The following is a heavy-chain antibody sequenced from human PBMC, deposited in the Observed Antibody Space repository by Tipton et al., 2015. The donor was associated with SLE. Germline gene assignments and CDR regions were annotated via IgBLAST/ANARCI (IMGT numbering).Heavy chain of an antibody. CDR2: TFSSAIT. CDR3: ARGDSVPTLFDS. D-gene: IGHD5/OR15-5a*01. CDR1: GGSIRSSSYY. Sequence: TLSLTCTVSGGSIRSSSYYWGWIRQSPGKGLEWIGFTFSSAITYYNPSLESRVTISVDTSMNQFSLKVNFVTAADTAVYFCARGDSVPTLFDSWGQGALVTVSS. J-gene: IGHJ5*01. V-gene: IGHV4-39*01.